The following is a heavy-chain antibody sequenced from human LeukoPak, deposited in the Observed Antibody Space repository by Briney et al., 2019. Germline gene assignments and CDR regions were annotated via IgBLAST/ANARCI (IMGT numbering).Heavy chain of an antibody. D-gene: IGHD5-12*01. CDR1: GGSFSGYY. V-gene: IGHV4-34*01. Sequence: SETLSLTCAVYGGSFSGYYWSWIRQPPGKGLEWIGEINHSGSTNYNPSLKSRVTISVDTSKNQFSLKLSSVTAADTAVYYCASPGVGMATIGRLYYFDYWGQGTLVTVSS. CDR2: INHSGST. J-gene: IGHJ4*02. CDR3: ASPGVGMATIGRLYYFDY.